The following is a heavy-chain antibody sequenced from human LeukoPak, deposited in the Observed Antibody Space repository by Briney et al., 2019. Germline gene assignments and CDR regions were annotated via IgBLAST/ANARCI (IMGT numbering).Heavy chain of an antibody. V-gene: IGHV1-69*06. CDR1: GGTFSSYA. J-gene: IGHJ4*02. CDR3: ARRRYDILTGYYDY. D-gene: IGHD3-9*01. CDR2: IIPIFGTA. Sequence: SVKVSCKASGGTFSSYAISWVRRAPGQGLEWMGGIIPIFGTANYAQKFQGRVTITADKSTSTAYMELSSLRSEDTAVYYCARRRYDILTGYYDYWGQGTLVTVSS.